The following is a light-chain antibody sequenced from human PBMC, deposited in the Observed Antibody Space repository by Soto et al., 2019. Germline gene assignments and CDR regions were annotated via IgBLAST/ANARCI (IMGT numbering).Light chain of an antibody. CDR1: SSNIGAGYD. J-gene: IGLJ3*02. V-gene: IGLV1-40*01. CDR3: RSYDSSLSGWV. Sequence: QSVLTQPPSVSGAPGQRVTISCTESSSNIGAGYDVRWYQQLPGTAPKLLIYGNSNRPSGVPDRFSGSKSGTSASLAITGLQAEDEADYYCRSYDSSLSGWVFGGGTKLTVL. CDR2: GNS.